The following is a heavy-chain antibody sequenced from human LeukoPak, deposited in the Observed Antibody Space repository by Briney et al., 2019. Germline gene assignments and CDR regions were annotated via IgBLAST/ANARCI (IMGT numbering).Heavy chain of an antibody. CDR2: IVVGSGNT. CDR3: ALSTLTSSAGLDY. Sequence: SVKVSCKASGFTFTSSAMQWVRQARGQRLEWIGWIVVGSGNTNYAQKFQERVTITRDMSTSTAYMELSSLRSEDTAVYYCALSTLTSSAGLDYWGQGTLATVSS. CDR1: GFTFTSSA. J-gene: IGHJ4*02. V-gene: IGHV1-58*02.